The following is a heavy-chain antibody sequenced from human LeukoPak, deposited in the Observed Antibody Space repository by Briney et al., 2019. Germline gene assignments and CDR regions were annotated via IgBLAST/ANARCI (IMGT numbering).Heavy chain of an antibody. D-gene: IGHD4-11*01. V-gene: IGHV3-74*01. CDR1: GFSISSFW. Sequence: PGGSLRLSCAASGFSISSFWMHWVRQAAGKGVVWVARINRDGSSITYVDSVKGRFAISRDNAKNTFHLQMNSLTDDDTAVYYCARGAYSFDYWGQGPLVTVSS. J-gene: IGHJ4*02. CDR2: INRDGSSI. CDR3: ARGAYSFDY.